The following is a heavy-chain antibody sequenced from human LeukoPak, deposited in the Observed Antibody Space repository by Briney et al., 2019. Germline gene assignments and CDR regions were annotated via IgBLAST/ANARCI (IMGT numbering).Heavy chain of an antibody. Sequence: ASVKVSCKASGYTFTSYYMHWVRQAPGQGLEWMGWINPNSGGTNYAQKFQGRVTMTRDTSISTAYMELSRLRSDDTAVYYCARSQDYGDNDAFDIWGQGTMVTVSS. D-gene: IGHD4-17*01. J-gene: IGHJ3*02. CDR3: ARSQDYGDNDAFDI. CDR2: INPNSGGT. V-gene: IGHV1-2*02. CDR1: GYTFTSYY.